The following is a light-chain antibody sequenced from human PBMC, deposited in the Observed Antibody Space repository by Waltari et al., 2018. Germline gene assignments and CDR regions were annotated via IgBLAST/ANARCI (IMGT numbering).Light chain of an antibody. CDR3: QSADSSGTYVI. CDR1: ALPKQY. Sequence: SYELTQPPSVSVSPGQTARITCSGGALPKQYAYWYQQKAGQAPVLVVHKNNERPPGIPERLSGSSSGQTVTLTISGVQAEDEADYYCQSADSSGTYVIFGGGTKLTVL. CDR2: KNN. J-gene: IGLJ2*01. V-gene: IGLV3-25*03.